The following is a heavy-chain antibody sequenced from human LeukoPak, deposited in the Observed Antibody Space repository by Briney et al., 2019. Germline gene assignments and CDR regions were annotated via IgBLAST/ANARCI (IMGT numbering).Heavy chain of an antibody. D-gene: IGHD5-24*01. V-gene: IGHV3-11*01. CDR3: ARWDGYNYIFLDY. CDR2: ISSSGSTI. Sequence: PGGSLRLSCAASGFTFSDYYMSWIRQAPGKGLEWVSYISSSGSTIYYADSVKGRFTISRDNAKDSLYLQMNSLRAEDTAVYYCARWDGYNYIFLDYWGQGTLDTVSS. J-gene: IGHJ4*02. CDR1: GFTFSDYY.